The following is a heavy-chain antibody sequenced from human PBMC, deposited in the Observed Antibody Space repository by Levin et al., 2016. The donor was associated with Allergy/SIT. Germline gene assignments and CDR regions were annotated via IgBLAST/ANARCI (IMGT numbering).Heavy chain of an antibody. Sequence: ASVKVSCKASGYTFTSYDINWVRQASGQGLEWMGWMNPNSGNTGYAQKFQGRVTMTRDTSISTAYMELSSLRSDDTAVYYCARLYSSSSGRLFDYWGQGTLVSVSS. CDR2: MNPNSGNT. CDR1: GYTFTSYD. V-gene: IGHV1-8*01. D-gene: IGHD6-6*01. CDR3: ARLYSSSSGRLFDY. J-gene: IGHJ4*02.